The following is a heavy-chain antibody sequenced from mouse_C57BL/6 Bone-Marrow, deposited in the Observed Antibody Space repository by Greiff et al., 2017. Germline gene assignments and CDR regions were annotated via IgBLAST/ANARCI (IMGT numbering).Heavy chain of an antibody. D-gene: IGHD2-3*01. Sequence: DVQLQESGPGLVKPSQSLSLTCSVTGYSITSGYYWNWIRQFPGNKLEWMGYISYDGSNNYNPSLKNRISITRDTSKNQFVLKLNSVTTEDTATYYCARWGYDGYLDYWGQGTTLTVSS. V-gene: IGHV3-6*01. J-gene: IGHJ2*01. CDR1: GYSITSGYY. CDR3: ARWGYDGYLDY. CDR2: ISYDGSN.